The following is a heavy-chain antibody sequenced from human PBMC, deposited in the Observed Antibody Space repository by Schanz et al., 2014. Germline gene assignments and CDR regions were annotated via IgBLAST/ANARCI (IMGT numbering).Heavy chain of an antibody. Sequence: QAQLVESGGGVVQPGRSLRLSRAASGFTFNNYGMHWVRQAPGKGLEWVALIYYDGSDKYYADFVEGRFTISRDNSQNTMYPQKSSLRLEEPAGDFWAKDRPPGVQLADAFEIRGPGAFGTGSS. J-gene: IGHJ3*02. V-gene: IGHV3-33*06. CDR1: GFTFNNYG. D-gene: IGHD3-10*01. CDR3: AKDRPPGVQLADAFEI. CDR2: IYYDGSDK.